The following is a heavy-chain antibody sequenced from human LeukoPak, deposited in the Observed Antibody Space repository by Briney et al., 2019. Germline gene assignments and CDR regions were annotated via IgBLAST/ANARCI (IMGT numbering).Heavy chain of an antibody. V-gene: IGHV3-43D*03. CDR3: AKEVLRFLECSPYSYMDV. Sequence: GSLRLSCAASGFTCDDYAMHWVRQAPGKGLVWVSLISWDGGSTDYADSVKGRFTISRDHSKNSLYLQMNSVSAEDTALYYCAKEVLRFLECSPYSYMDVWGKGTTVTVSS. CDR2: ISWDGGST. D-gene: IGHD3-3*01. J-gene: IGHJ6*03. CDR1: GFTCDDYA.